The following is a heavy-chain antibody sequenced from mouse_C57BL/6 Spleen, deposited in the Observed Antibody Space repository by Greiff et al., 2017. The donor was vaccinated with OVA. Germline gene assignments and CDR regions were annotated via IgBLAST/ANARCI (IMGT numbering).Heavy chain of an antibody. CDR2: ISYDGSN. CDR3: ASNFWFAY. V-gene: IGHV3-6*01. D-gene: IGHD1-3*01. J-gene: IGHJ3*01. Sequence: EVKLLESGPGLVKPSQSLSLTCSVTGYSITSGYYWNWIRQFPGNKLEWMGYISYDGSNNYNPSLKNRISITRDTSKNQFFLKLNSVTTEDTATYYCASNFWFAYWGQGTLVTVSA. CDR1: GYSITSGYY.